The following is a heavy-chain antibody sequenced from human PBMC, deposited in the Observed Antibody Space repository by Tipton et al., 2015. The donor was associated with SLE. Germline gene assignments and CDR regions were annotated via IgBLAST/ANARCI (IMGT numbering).Heavy chain of an antibody. CDR2: LSYSGST. D-gene: IGHD6-6*01. J-gene: IGHJ6*02. V-gene: IGHV4-39*01. CDR1: GGSISSSSFY. CDR3: ATRPGAMDV. Sequence: TLSLTCTVSGGSISSSSFYWGWIRQPPGKGLEWIGILSYSGSTYFNPSLESRVTISVDTSKNQFSLKLSSVTAADTAVYYCATRPGAMDVWGQGTTVTVSS.